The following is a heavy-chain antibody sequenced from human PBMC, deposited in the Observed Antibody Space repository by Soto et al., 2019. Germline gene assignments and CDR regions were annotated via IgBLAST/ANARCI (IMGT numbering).Heavy chain of an antibody. D-gene: IGHD3-22*01. Sequence: SETLSLTCAVYGGSFSGYCWSWIRQRPGKGLEWIGEINHSGSTNYNPSPKSRVTISVDTSKNQFSLKLSSVTAADTAVYYCEKTPMDYDSSGSYSYYFDYWGQGTLVTVSS. V-gene: IGHV4-34*01. CDR2: INHSGST. J-gene: IGHJ4*02. CDR3: EKTPMDYDSSGSYSYYFDY. CDR1: GGSFSGYC.